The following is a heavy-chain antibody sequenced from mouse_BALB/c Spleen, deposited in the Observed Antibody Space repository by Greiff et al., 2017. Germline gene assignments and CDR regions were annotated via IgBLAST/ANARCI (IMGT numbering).Heavy chain of an antibody. Sequence: VQLQQSAAELARPGASVKMSCKASGYTFTSYVMHWVKQKPGQGLEWIGYINPYNDGTKYNEKFKGKATLTSDKSSSTAYMELSSLTSEDSAVYYCARGESYYGNLLGYWGQGTSVTVSS. D-gene: IGHD2-10*01. CDR1: GYTFTSYV. V-gene: IGHV1-14*01. CDR2: INPYNDGT. CDR3: ARGESYYGNLLGY. J-gene: IGHJ4*01.